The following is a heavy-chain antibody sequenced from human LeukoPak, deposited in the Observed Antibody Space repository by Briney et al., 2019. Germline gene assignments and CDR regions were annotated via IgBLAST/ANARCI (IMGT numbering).Heavy chain of an antibody. J-gene: IGHJ4*02. V-gene: IGHV4-4*07. CDR1: GGSISSYY. D-gene: IGHD1-26*01. CDR3: VREFDY. Sequence: PSETLSLTCTVSGGSISSYYRGWIRSPAARGLEWIGRIYTSGSTNYNPSLKSRVTMSVDTSKNQFSLKLSSVTAADTAVYYCVREFDYWGQGTLVTVSS. CDR2: IYTSGST.